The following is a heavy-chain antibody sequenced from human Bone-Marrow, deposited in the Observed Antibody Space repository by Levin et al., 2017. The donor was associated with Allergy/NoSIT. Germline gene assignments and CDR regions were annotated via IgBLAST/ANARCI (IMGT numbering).Heavy chain of an antibody. CDR2: IKQDGSEK. Sequence: GESLKISCAASGFTFSSYWMSWVRQAPGKGLEWVANIKQDGSEKYYVDSVKGRFTISRDNAKNSLYLQMNSLRAEDTAVYYCARVSSSSWSYYFDYWGQGTLVTVSS. V-gene: IGHV3-7*01. D-gene: IGHD6-13*01. J-gene: IGHJ4*02. CDR3: ARVSSSSWSYYFDY. CDR1: GFTFSSYW.